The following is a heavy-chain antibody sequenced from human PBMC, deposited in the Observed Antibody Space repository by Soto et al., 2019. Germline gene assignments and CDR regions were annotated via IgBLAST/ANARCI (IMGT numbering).Heavy chain of an antibody. J-gene: IGHJ4*02. CDR2: ISSSSSYI. Sequence: EVQLVESGGGLVKPGGSLRLSCAASGFTFSSYSMNWVRQAPGKGLEWVSSISSSSSYIYYADSVKGRFTISRDNATNSLYLQTNSLRAEDTAVYYCARDSYSSQSDYWGQGTLVTVSS. V-gene: IGHV3-21*01. CDR3: ARDSYSSQSDY. D-gene: IGHD4-4*01. CDR1: GFTFSSYS.